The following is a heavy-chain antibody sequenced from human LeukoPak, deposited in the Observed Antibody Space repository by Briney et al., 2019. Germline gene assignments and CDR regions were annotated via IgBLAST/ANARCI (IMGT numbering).Heavy chain of an antibody. Sequence: SETLSLTCTVSGGSISSYYWSWIRQPPGKGLEWIGYIYYSGSTNYNPSLKSRVTISVDTSKNQFSLKLSSVTAADTAVYYCARGIVVVPAINDAFDIWGQGTMVTVSS. CDR1: GGSISSYY. CDR2: IYYSGST. V-gene: IGHV4-59*01. J-gene: IGHJ3*02. D-gene: IGHD2-2*01. CDR3: ARGIVVVPAINDAFDI.